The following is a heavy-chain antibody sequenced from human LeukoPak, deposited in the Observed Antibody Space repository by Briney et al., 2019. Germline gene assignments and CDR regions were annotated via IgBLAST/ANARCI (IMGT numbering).Heavy chain of an antibody. CDR1: GYTFTGYY. CDR2: INPNSGGT. CDR3: AREVVVTAIGDFDY. J-gene: IGHJ4*02. V-gene: IGHV1-2*02. D-gene: IGHD2-21*02. Sequence: ASVKVSCKASGYTFTGYYMHWVRQAPGQGLERMGWINPNSGGTNYAQKFQGRVTMTRDTSISTAYMELSRLRSDDTAVYYCAREVVVTAIGDFDYWGQGTLVTASS.